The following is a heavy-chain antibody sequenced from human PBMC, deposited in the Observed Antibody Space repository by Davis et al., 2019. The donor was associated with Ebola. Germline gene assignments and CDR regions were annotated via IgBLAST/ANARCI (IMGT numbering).Heavy chain of an antibody. J-gene: IGHJ5*02. V-gene: IGHV3-48*04. CDR2: INSGSGSAI. Sequence: PGGSLRLSCVASGFTFSNYAMNWVRQAPGKGLEWVSYINSGSGSAIYYADSVKGRFTISRDNAKNSLFLQVNSLRGEDTAVYYCATLPLLDHWGQGTLVTVSS. CDR1: GFTFSNYA. CDR3: ATLPLLDH.